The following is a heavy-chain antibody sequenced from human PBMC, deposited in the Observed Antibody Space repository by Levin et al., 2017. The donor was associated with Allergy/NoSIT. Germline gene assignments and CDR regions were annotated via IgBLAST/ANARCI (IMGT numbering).Heavy chain of an antibody. CDR1: GGSFSDYY. Sequence: GSLRLSCAVYGGSFSDYYWNWIRQPPGKGLEWIGEINHSGRTNYNPSLRSRVTISVDTSKNQFSLKLSSVTAADTAVYYCARTNQNGNSWVATFDIWGQGTLVTVSS. CDR2: INHSGRT. J-gene: IGHJ3*02. D-gene: IGHD4-23*01. CDR3: ARTNQNGNSWVATFDI. V-gene: IGHV4-34*01.